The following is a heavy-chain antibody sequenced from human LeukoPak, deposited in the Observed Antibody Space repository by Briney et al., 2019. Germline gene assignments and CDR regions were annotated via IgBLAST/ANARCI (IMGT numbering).Heavy chain of an antibody. Sequence: GESLKISCKGSGFSFTSYWIAWVRQMPGKGLEWMGIIYPDDSDTRYSPSFRGQVTISADKSISTAYLQWSSLKASDTAMYYCARRIGTASFDPWGQGTLVTVSS. CDR3: ARRIGTASFDP. CDR2: IYPDDSDT. CDR1: GFSFTSYW. D-gene: IGHD1-1*01. V-gene: IGHV5-51*01. J-gene: IGHJ5*02.